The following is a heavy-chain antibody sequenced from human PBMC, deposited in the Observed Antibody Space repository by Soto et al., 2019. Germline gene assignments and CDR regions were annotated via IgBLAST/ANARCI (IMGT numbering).Heavy chain of an antibody. CDR2: IKSKTDGGTT. J-gene: IGHJ3*02. CDR1: GFTFSNAW. Sequence: GGSLRLSCAASGFTFSNAWMSWVRQAPGKGLEWVGRIKSKTDGGTTDYAAPVKGRFTISRDDSKNTLYLQMNSLKTEDTAVYYCTTETYYDILTGYYNDAFDIWGQGTMVTVS. CDR3: TTETYYDILTGYYNDAFDI. V-gene: IGHV3-15*01. D-gene: IGHD3-9*01.